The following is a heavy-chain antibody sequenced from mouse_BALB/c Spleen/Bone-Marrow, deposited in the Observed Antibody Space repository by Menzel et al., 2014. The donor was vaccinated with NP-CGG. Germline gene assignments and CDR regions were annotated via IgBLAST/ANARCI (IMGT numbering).Heavy chain of an antibody. CDR2: INPSDGRT. Sequence: QVQLQQSGAELVRPGASVKLSCKASGYTFTTYWMHWVKQRPGQGLEWIGEINPSDGRTNYSEKFKSKATLTVDKSSNTAYMQLSSLTSEDSAVYYGARRDSSGYLFDYWGQGTTLTVSS. CDR3: ARRDSSGYLFDY. V-gene: IGHV1S81*02. CDR1: GYTFTTYW. J-gene: IGHJ2*01. D-gene: IGHD3-2*01.